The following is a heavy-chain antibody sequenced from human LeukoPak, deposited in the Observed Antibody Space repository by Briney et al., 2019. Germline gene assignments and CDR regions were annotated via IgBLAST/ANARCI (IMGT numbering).Heavy chain of an antibody. CDR3: ARDRERVGATVFY. D-gene: IGHD1-26*01. J-gene: IGHJ4*02. V-gene: IGHV3-21*01. Sequence: GGSLRLSCAASGFTFSSYSMNWVRQAPGKGLEWVSSISSSSYIYYADSVKGRFTISRDNAKNSLYLQMNSLRAEDTAVYYCARDRERVGATVFYWGQGTLVTVSS. CDR1: GFTFSSYS. CDR2: ISSSSYI.